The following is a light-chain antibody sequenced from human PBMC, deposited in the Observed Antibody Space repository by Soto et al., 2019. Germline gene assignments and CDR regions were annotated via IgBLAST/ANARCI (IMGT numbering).Light chain of an antibody. CDR3: QQYNKWPPIT. V-gene: IGKV3-15*01. J-gene: IGKJ5*01. CDR1: QSVSSY. CDR2: NAS. Sequence: SVLTQSPGTLSLSPGERATLSCRASQSVSSYLAWYQQKPGQAPRLLIYNASTRATGIPARFSGSGSGTEFTLTISSLQSEDFAVYYCQQYNKWPPITFGQGTRLEIK.